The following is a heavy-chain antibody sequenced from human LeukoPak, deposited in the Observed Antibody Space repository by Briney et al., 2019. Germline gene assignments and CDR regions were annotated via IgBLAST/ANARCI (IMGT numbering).Heavy chain of an antibody. V-gene: IGHV4-30-4*01. Sequence: SQTLSLTXTXSGGSISSGDYYWSWIRQPPGKGLEWIAYMYYSGSTYYNPSLKSRVTMSAYTSKNQLSLKLSSVTAADTAVYYCARPYYYDSRIDPWGQGILVTVSS. J-gene: IGHJ5*02. CDR1: GGSISSGDYY. D-gene: IGHD3-22*01. CDR2: MYYSGST. CDR3: ARPYYYDSRIDP.